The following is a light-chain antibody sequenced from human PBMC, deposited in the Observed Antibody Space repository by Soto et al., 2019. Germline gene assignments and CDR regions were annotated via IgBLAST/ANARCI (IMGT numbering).Light chain of an antibody. Sequence: QSVLTQPPSASGSPGQSVTISCTGTSSDVGGSNHVCWYQQLPGKAPKLMVYEVSQRPSGVPDRFSGSKSGNTAPLTVSGLQAEDEADYYCSSYAGSNNLVFGGGTQLTVL. CDR2: EVS. V-gene: IGLV2-8*01. CDR3: SSYAGSNNLV. J-gene: IGLJ2*01. CDR1: SSDVGGSNH.